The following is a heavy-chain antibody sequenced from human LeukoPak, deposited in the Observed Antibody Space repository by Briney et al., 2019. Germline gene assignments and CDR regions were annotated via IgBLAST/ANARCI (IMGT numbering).Heavy chain of an antibody. J-gene: IGHJ6*02. CDR2: IYYSGST. Sequence: PSQTLSLTCTVSGGSISSGGYYWSWIRQHPGKGLEWIGYIYYSGSTYYNPSLKSRVTISVDTSKNQFSLKLSSVTAADTAVYYCARDQGRTVTDYYYYYGMDVWGQGTTVTVPS. V-gene: IGHV4-31*03. D-gene: IGHD4-17*01. CDR1: GGSISSGGYY. CDR3: ARDQGRTVTDYYYYYGMDV.